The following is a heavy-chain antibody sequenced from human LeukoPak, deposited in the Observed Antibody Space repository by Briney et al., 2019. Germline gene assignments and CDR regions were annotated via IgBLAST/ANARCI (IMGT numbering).Heavy chain of an antibody. CDR1: GDSISRSTNY. V-gene: IGHV4-31*03. Sequence: PSETLSLTCRVSGDSISRSTNYWGWIRQPPGKGLEWIGYIYYSGSTYYNPSLKSRVTISVDTSKNQFSLKLSSVTAADTAVYYCARGRGYGDYVGECWGQGTLVTVSS. CDR3: ARGRGYGDYVGEC. J-gene: IGHJ4*02. D-gene: IGHD4-17*01. CDR2: IYYSGST.